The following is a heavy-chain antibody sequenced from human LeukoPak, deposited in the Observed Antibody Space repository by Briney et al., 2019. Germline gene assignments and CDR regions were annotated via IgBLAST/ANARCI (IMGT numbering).Heavy chain of an antibody. V-gene: IGHV3-7*03. CDR3: ASGGHLDW. Sequence: GGSLRLSCAASGITFSRFWMSWVRQAPGKGLQWVANINEDGSEKHYVDSVKGRSTISRDNAENSLYLQMNSLRAEDTAVYYCASGGHLDWWGQGALVTVAS. J-gene: IGHJ4*02. CDR2: INEDGSEK. D-gene: IGHD3-16*01. CDR1: GITFSRFW.